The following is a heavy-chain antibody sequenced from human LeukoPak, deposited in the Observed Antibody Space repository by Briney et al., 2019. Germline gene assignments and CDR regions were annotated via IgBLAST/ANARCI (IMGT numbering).Heavy chain of an antibody. Sequence: SETLSLTCTVSGGSISSSSYYWGWIRQPPGRGLEWIGSIYYSGSTYYNPSLKSRVTMSVDTSKNQFSLKLSSVTAADTAIYYCARENPSGYYNRPIDYWGQGTLVTVSS. V-gene: IGHV4-39*07. D-gene: IGHD3-22*01. CDR1: GGSISSSSYY. J-gene: IGHJ4*02. CDR3: ARENPSGYYNRPIDY. CDR2: IYYSGST.